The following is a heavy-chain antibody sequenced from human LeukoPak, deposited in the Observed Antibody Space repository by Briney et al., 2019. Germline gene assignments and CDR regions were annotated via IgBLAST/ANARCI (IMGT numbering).Heavy chain of an antibody. Sequence: GGSLRLSCAASGFIFNNYGLVWFRQAPGKGLEWVSAISNDGGGTTYADFVKGRFSVSRDNSKNTLFLQMNSLRAEDTALYYCAKGSSGYFFDLWGQGTLATVSS. J-gene: IGHJ4*02. D-gene: IGHD3-22*01. CDR3: AKGSSGYFFDL. CDR2: ISNDGGGT. CDR1: GFIFNNYG. V-gene: IGHV3-23*01.